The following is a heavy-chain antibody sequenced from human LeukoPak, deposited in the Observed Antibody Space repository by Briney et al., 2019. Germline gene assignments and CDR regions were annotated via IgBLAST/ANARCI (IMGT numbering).Heavy chain of an antibody. Sequence: SETLSLTCTVSGGSVSSGSYYWSWIRQPPGKGLEWIGYIYYSGSTNYNPSLKSRVTISVDTSKNQFSLKLSSVTAADTAVYYCARGYSSGWYLLYYYYGMDVWGQGTTVTVSS. J-gene: IGHJ6*02. CDR1: GGSVSSGSYY. CDR2: IYYSGST. D-gene: IGHD6-19*01. V-gene: IGHV4-61*01. CDR3: ARGYSSGWYLLYYYYGMDV.